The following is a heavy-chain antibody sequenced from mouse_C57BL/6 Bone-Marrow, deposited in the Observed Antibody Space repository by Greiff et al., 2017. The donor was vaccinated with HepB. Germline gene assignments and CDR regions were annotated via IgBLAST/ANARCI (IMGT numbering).Heavy chain of an antibody. J-gene: IGHJ2*01. CDR3: ARELRVGYYFDY. V-gene: IGHV1-69*01. CDR2: IDPSDSYT. Sequence: VQLQQPGAELVMPGASVKLSCKASGYTFTSYWMHWVKQRPGQGLEWIGEIDPSDSYTNYNQKFKGKSTLTVDKSSSTAYMQLSSLTSEDSAVYYCARELRVGYYFDYWGRGTTLTVSS. D-gene: IGHD3-2*02. CDR1: GYTFTSYW.